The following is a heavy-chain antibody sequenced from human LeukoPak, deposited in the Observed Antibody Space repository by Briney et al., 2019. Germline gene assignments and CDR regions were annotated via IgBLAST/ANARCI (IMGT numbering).Heavy chain of an antibody. V-gene: IGHV3-49*04. J-gene: IGHJ4*02. CDR2: IRSKVYGGTT. CDR1: GFTFGDYG. Sequence: PGRSLRLSCTTSGFTFGDYGLGWVRQTPGKGLEGIGFIRSKVYGGTTEYAASVQGRVTITRDDSKSIAYLQVNSLKTDDTAVYYCTRVTLHSGRYCFDYWGQGTLVTVSS. D-gene: IGHD1-26*01. CDR3: TRVTLHSGRYCFDY.